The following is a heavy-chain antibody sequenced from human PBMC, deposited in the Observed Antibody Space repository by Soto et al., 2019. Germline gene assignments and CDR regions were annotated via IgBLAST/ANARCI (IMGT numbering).Heavy chain of an antibody. CDR3: TRHRIIWANHMTAAVSNDGFDI. V-gene: IGHV3-73*01. CDR2: IKDKGNNYAI. D-gene: IGHD2-21*02. J-gene: IGHJ3*02. CDR1: GFAFSDSA. Sequence: GGSLRLSCVASGFAFSDSAIHWVRQSYGKGLEWVGRIKDKGNNYAIAYAASVTGRFTVSRDDSKNTAYLQINSLKIEDTAIYFCTRHRIIWANHMTAAVSNDGFDIWGQGTMVT.